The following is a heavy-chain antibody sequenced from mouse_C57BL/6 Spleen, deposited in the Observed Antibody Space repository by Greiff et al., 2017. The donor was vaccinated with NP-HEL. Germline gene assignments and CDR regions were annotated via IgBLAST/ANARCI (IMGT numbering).Heavy chain of an antibody. V-gene: IGHV1-52*01. Sequence: QVQLQQPGAELVRPGSSVKLSCKASGYTFTSYWMHWVKQRPIQGLEWIGNIDPSDSETHYNQKFKDKATLTVDKSSSTAYMQLSSLTSEDSAVYYWARSGSNYPWFAYWGQGTLVTVSA. D-gene: IGHD2-5*01. CDR2: IDPSDSET. CDR1: GYTFTSYW. CDR3: ARSGSNYPWFAY. J-gene: IGHJ3*01.